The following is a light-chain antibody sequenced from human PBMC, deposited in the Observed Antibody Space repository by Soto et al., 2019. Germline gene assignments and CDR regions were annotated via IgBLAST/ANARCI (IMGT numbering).Light chain of an antibody. J-gene: IGLJ7*01. Sequence: QAVVTQEPSFSVSPGGTVTLTCGLSSGSVSASNYPSWYQQTPGRAPRTLIYNTNTRSSGVPDRFSGSILGNKAALTITGAEAYDESDYYCVLYMGSGISVFGGGTQLTVL. CDR2: NTN. CDR1: SGSVSASNY. V-gene: IGLV8-61*01. CDR3: VLYMGSGISV.